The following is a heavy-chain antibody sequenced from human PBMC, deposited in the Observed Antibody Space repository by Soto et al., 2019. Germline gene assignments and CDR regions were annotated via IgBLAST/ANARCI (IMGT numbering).Heavy chain of an antibody. V-gene: IGHV4-4*02. Sequence: PSETLSLTCAVSVDSISSSVWWTWVRQPPGKGRGWIGEVFQAGNTNYNPSRKSPGTMPVDKSTNKFSLKVTSVTAADTAIYYCARKAWVRFDYWGQGALVTVSS. D-gene: IGHD7-27*01. CDR1: VDSISSSVW. CDR3: ARKAWVRFDY. CDR2: VFQAGNT. J-gene: IGHJ4*02.